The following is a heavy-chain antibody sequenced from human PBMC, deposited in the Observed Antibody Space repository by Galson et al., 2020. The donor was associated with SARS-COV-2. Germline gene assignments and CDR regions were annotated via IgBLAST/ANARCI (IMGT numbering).Heavy chain of an antibody. CDR3: ARGWGYQLLWTRLGYWFDP. V-gene: IGHV4-34*01. CDR2: INHSGST. D-gene: IGHD2-2*01. Sequence: SETLSLTCAVYGGSFSGYYWSWIRQPPGKGLEWIGEINHSGSTNYNPSLKSRVTISVDTSKNQFSLKLSSVTAADTAVYYCARGWGYQLLWTRLGYWFDPWGQGTLVTVSS. CDR1: GGSFSGYY. J-gene: IGHJ5*02.